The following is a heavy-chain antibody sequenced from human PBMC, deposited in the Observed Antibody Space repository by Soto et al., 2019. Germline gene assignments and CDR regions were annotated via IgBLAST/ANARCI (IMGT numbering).Heavy chain of an antibody. CDR1: GGSISSSSYY. J-gene: IGHJ4*02. CDR3: VRSDSNYAPFDY. D-gene: IGHD4-4*01. Sequence: SETLSLTCTVSGGSISSSSYYWGWIRQPPGKGLEWIGSIYYSGSTYYNPSLKSRVTISVDTSKNQFSLKLSSVTAADTAVYYCVRSDSNYAPFDYWGQGTLVTVSS. V-gene: IGHV4-39*01. CDR2: IYYSGST.